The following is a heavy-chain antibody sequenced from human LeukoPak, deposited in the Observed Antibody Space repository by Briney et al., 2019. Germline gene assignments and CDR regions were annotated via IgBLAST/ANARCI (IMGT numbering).Heavy chain of an antibody. V-gene: IGHV4-39*07. CDR1: GFTFSSYS. J-gene: IGHJ2*01. CDR3: ARGSRFLEWLLRQDWYFDL. CDR2: IYYSGSP. D-gene: IGHD3-3*01. Sequence: GSLRLSCAASGFTFSSYSMNWVRQAPGKGLEWIGSIYYSGSPYYNPSLKSRVTISVDTSKNQFSLKLSSVTAADTAVYYCARGSRFLEWLLRQDWYFDLWGRGTLVTVSS.